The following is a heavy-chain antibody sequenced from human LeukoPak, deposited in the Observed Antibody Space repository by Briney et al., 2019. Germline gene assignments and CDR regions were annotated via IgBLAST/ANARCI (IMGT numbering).Heavy chain of an antibody. D-gene: IGHD2-21*02. CDR1: GFTFSSYA. CDR2: ISGSGGST. Sequence: GGSLRLSCAASGFTFSSYAMSWVRQAPGKGLEWVSAISGSGGSTYYADSVKGRFTISRDNSKNTLYLQMNSLRAEDTAVYYCARAYCGGDCYLNSGFDYWGQGTLVTVSS. CDR3: ARAYCGGDCYLNSGFDY. J-gene: IGHJ4*02. V-gene: IGHV3-23*01.